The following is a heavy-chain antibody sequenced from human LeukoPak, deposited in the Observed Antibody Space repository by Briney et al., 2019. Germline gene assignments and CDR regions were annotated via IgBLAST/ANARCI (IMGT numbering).Heavy chain of an antibody. V-gene: IGHV1-18*01. Sequence: GASVKVSCKASGYTFTSYDINWVRQATGQGLEWMGWMNPNSGNTNYAQKLQGRVTMTTDTSTSTAYMELRSLRSDDTAVYYCARDRTVRGAPPVYWGQGTLVTVSS. J-gene: IGHJ4*02. CDR3: ARDRTVRGAPPVY. CDR1: GYTFTSYD. CDR2: MNPNSGNT. D-gene: IGHD3-10*01.